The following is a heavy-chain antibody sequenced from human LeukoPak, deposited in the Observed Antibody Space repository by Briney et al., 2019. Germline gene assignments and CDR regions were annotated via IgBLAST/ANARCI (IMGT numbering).Heavy chain of an antibody. J-gene: IGHJ4*02. V-gene: IGHV3-23*01. CDR3: AKGTIGAADTNFDY. CDR1: GFTFSSYA. D-gene: IGHD6-13*01. Sequence: GGSLRLSCAASGFTFSSYAMGWVRQAPGKGLGWVSGITGSGGSTYYADSVKGRFTISRDNSKSVLYLQMNSLRAEDPAVYYCAKGTIGAADTNFDYWGQGALVTVSS. CDR2: ITGSGGST.